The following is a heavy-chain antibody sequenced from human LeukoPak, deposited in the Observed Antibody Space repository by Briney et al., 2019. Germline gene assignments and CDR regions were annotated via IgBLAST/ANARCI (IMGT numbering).Heavy chain of an antibody. CDR3: AGTYYYDSSGYYHYSL. J-gene: IGHJ4*02. CDR2: IYYSGST. CDR1: GGSISSYY. V-gene: IGHV4-59*01. D-gene: IGHD3-22*01. Sequence: ETLSLTCTVSGGSISSYYWSWIRQPPGKGLEWIGYIYYSGSTNYNPSLKSRVTMSVDTSKNQFSLKLSSVTAADTAVYYCAGTYYYDSSGYYHYSLWGQGTLVTVSS.